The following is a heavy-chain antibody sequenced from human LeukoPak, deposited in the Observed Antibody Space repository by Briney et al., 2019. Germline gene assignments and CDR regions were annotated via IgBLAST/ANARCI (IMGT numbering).Heavy chain of an antibody. V-gene: IGHV5-51*01. CDR1: GCSFTSYW. CDR2: IYPGDSDT. J-gene: IGHJ4*02. D-gene: IGHD2-15*01. CDR3: ARQGGYCSGGSCYSDY. Sequence: GESLQISCKGSGCSFTSYWIGWVRQMPGKGLECMGIIYPGDSDTRYSPSFQGQVTISADKSISTAYLQWSSLKASDTAMYYCARQGGYCSGGSCYSDYWGQGTLVTVSS.